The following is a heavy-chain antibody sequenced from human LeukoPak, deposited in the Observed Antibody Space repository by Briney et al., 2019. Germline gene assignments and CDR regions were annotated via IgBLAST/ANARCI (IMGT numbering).Heavy chain of an antibody. D-gene: IGHD3-16*01. CDR1: GVSISTTSYY. V-gene: IGHV4-39*01. CDR2: MLYRGST. CDR3: ARQGGWGGALSFFDS. Sequence: SETLSLTCTVSGVSISTTSYYWGWIRLTPGKGLEWIGSMLYRGSTYYSPSLRSRVIISVDASKNQFFLTLSPVTAADTAVYYCARQGGWGGALSFFDSWGQGTLITVSS. J-gene: IGHJ4*02.